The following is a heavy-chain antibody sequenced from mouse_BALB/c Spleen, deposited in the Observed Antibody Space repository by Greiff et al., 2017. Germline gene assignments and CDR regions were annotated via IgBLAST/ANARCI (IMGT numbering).Heavy chain of an antibody. CDR3: ARRLGNYEGFYYYAMDY. D-gene: IGHD2-1*01. CDR2: ISSGSSTI. CDR1: GFTFSSFG. Sequence: EVKVVESGGGLVQPGGSRKLSCAASGFTFSSFGMHWVRQAPEKGLEWVAYISSGSSTIYYADTVKGRFTISRDNPKNTLFLQMTSLRSEDTAMYYCARRLGNYEGFYYYAMDYWGQGTSVTVSS. V-gene: IGHV5-17*02. J-gene: IGHJ4*01.